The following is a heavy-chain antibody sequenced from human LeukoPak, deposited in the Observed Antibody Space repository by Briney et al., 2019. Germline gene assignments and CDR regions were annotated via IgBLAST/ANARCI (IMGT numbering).Heavy chain of an antibody. CDR2: IIPIFGIA. D-gene: IGHD3-22*01. CDR3: ARDAGYYDSSGLGTFDI. V-gene: IGHV1-69*04. Sequence: SVKVSCKASGYTFTSYGISWVRQAPGQGLEWMGRIIPIFGIANYAQKFQGRVTITADKSTSTAYMELSSLRSEDTAVYYCARDAGYYDSSGLGTFDIWGQGTMVTVSS. CDR1: GYTFTSYG. J-gene: IGHJ3*02.